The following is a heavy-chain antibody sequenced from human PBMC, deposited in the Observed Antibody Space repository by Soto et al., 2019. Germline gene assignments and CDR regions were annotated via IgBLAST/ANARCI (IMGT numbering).Heavy chain of an antibody. CDR2: ISAYNGNT. Sequence: ASVKVSCKASGYTFTSYGISWVRQAPGQGLEWMGWISAYNGNTNYAQKLQGRVTMTTDTSTSTAYMELRSLRSDDTAVYYCARLSNYDIVTGYYRDFDYWGQGTLVTVSS. J-gene: IGHJ4*02. CDR1: GYTFTSYG. V-gene: IGHV1-18*01. CDR3: ARLSNYDIVTGYYRDFDY. D-gene: IGHD3-9*01.